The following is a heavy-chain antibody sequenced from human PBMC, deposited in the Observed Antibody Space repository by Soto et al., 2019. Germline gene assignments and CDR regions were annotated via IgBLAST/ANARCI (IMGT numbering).Heavy chain of an antibody. V-gene: IGHV3-23*01. CDR1: GFTFSSYA. CDR3: AAAVSSSSDHHYYYYGMDV. D-gene: IGHD6-6*01. J-gene: IGHJ6*02. Sequence: GGSLRLSCAASGFTFSSYAMSWVRQAPGKGLEWVSAISGSGGSTYYADSVKGRFTISRDNSKNTLYLQMNSLRSEDTAVYYCAAAVSSSSDHHYYYYGMDVWGQGTTVTVSS. CDR2: ISGSGGST.